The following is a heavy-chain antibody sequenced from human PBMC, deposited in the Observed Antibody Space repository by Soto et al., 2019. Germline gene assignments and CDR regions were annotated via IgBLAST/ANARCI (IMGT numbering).Heavy chain of an antibody. D-gene: IGHD2-15*01. J-gene: IGHJ3*02. CDR3: ARGRGYCSGGSCYSPDAFDI. CDR1: GFTFSSYD. Sequence: EVQLVESGGGLVQPGGSLRLSCAASGFTFSSYDMHWVRQATGKGLEWVSAIGTAGDTYYPGSVKGRFTISRENAKNSFYIQMNSLRAGDTAVYYCARGRGYCSGGSCYSPDAFDIWGQGTMVTVSS. CDR2: IGTAGDT. V-gene: IGHV3-13*01.